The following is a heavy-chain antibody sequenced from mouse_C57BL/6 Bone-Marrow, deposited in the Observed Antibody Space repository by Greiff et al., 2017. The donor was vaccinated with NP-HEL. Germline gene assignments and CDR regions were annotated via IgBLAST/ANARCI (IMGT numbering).Heavy chain of an antibody. CDR1: GFTFPDYY. J-gene: IGHJ2*01. D-gene: IGHD2-3*01. CDR3: ARWRDGYYFDY. CDR2: IRNKANGYTT. Sequence: EVKLVESGGGLVQPGGSLSLSCAASGFTFPDYYMSWVRQPPGKALEWLGFIRNKANGYTTEYSASVKGRFTISRDNSQSILYLQMNALRAEDSATYYCARWRDGYYFDYWGQGTTLTVSS. V-gene: IGHV7-3*01.